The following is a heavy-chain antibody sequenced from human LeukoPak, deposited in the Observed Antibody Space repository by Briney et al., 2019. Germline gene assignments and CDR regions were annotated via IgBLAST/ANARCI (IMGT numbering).Heavy chain of an antibody. CDR2: ISYDGSNK. V-gene: IGHV3-30-3*01. D-gene: IGHD6-6*01. Sequence: GGSLRLSCAASGFTFSSYAMHWVRQAPGKGLEWVAVISYDGSNKYYADSVKGRFTISRDNSKNTLDLQMNSLRAEDTAVYYCARDGIAARLGDFQHWGQGTLVTVTS. CDR1: GFTFSSYA. J-gene: IGHJ1*01. CDR3: ARDGIAARLGDFQH.